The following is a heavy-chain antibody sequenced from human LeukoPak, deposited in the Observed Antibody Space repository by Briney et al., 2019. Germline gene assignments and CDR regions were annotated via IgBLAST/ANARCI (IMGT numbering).Heavy chain of an antibody. Sequence: ASLKVSCKASGYTFTGYYMHWVRQAPGQGLEWMGWINPNSGDTNYAQKFQGRVTMTRDTSISTAYMELSRLRSDDMAVYYCARDTISWFDPWGQGTLVTVSS. V-gene: IGHV1-2*02. CDR2: INPNSGDT. CDR3: ARDTISWFDP. J-gene: IGHJ5*02. D-gene: IGHD3-3*01. CDR1: GYTFTGYY.